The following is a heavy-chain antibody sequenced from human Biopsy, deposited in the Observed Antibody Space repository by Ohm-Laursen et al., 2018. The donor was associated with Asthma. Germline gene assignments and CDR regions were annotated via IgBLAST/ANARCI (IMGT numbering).Heavy chain of an antibody. CDR3: ARQSGQDYGDSSGFDI. D-gene: IGHD3-22*01. Sequence: LSLTCAASGFVFSQCGMHWVRQGPGKGLEWVALVSSDGHNKYYEDSVKGRFTISRDNSRNRLYLQINRLTVEDSAVYFCARQSGQDYGDSSGFDIWGQGTKAAVSS. J-gene: IGHJ3*02. CDR2: VSSDGHNK. CDR1: GFVFSQCG. V-gene: IGHV3-30*03.